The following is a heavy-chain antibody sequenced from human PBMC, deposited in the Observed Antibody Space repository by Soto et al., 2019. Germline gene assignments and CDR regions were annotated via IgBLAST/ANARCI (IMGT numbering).Heavy chain of an antibody. CDR2: INPNGGST. V-gene: IGHV1-46*01. D-gene: IGHD3-10*01. CDR3: ARGSITMVRGADNWFDP. J-gene: IGHJ5*02. CDR1: GYIFINYY. Sequence: ASVKVACKASGYIFINYYIHWVRQAPGQGLEWIGIINPNGGSTNYAQKFRGRVTMARDTSTSTAYMELSSLRSEDTAVYYCARGSITMVRGADNWFDPWGQGTLVTVSS.